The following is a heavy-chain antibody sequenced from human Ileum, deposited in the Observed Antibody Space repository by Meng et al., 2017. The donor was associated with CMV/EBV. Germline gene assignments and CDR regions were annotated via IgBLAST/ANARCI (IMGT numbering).Heavy chain of an antibody. CDR2: LYYSGTT. Sequence: QLQLQGLGSGLVTPSVTLSLICTVSGGSISIGRHYWGWIRQPSGKGLEWIGILYYSGTTYYNPSLKSRVTMSVGTSENQFSLKMNSVTAADTAVYYCARWSPESSSWSGFDFWGQGTLVTVSS. CDR3: ARWSPESSSWSGFDF. V-gene: IGHV4-39*07. J-gene: IGHJ4*02. CDR1: GGSISIGRHY. D-gene: IGHD6-13*01.